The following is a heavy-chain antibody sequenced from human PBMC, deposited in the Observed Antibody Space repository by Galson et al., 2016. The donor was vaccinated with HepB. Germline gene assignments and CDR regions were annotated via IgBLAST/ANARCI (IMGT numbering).Heavy chain of an antibody. CDR3: AGGWFFFDR. J-gene: IGHJ4*02. CDR1: GFSFTSTGLA. D-gene: IGHD4-23*01. V-gene: IGHV2-5*02. Sequence: PALVKPTQTFTLTCTFSGFSFTSTGLAVAWIRQPPGKALEWLALIHWDDDKVYSPSLKSRLSITKDTSKKQVVLTMTDMDPVDTATYYCAGGWFFFDRWGQGTLVTVSS. CDR2: IHWDDDK.